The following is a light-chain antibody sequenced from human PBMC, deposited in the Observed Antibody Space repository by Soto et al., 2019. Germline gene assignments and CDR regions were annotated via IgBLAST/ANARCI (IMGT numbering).Light chain of an antibody. Sequence: EIVLTQSPATLFLSPGEKATLSCRASQSASSYLAWYQQKPGQAPRLLIYDASNRATGIPARFSGSGSGRDFTLTISSLEPEDFAVYYCQQRSNWPRTFGQGTKLEIK. J-gene: IGKJ2*02. CDR2: DAS. V-gene: IGKV3-11*02. CDR3: QQRSNWPRT. CDR1: QSASSY.